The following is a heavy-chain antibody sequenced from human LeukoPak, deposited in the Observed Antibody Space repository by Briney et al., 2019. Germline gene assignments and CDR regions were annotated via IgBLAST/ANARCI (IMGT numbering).Heavy chain of an antibody. CDR2: IRQDGSQK. CDR1: GFTFSSYW. CDR3: AELGITMIGGV. V-gene: IGHV3-7*01. D-gene: IGHD3-10*02. Sequence: LGGSLRLSCAASGFTFSSYWMSWVRQAPGKGLEWVATIRQDGSQKYYVDSVKGRFTISRDNAKNSLYLQMNSLRAEDTAVYYCAELGITMIGGVWGKGTTVTISS. J-gene: IGHJ6*04.